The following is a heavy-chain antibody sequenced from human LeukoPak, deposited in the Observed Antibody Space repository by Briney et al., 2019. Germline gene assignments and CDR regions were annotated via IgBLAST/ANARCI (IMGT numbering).Heavy chain of an antibody. CDR3: TTHPKYSGPHY. J-gene: IGHJ4*02. D-gene: IGHD5-12*01. CDR2: IKSKTEGGAT. Sequence: GGSLRLSCAASGFTFSNAWMSWVRQAPGKGLEWVGRIKSKTEGGATDYAAPVKGRFTISRDDSKNTLYLQMNSLKTEDTAVYYCTTHPKYSGPHYWGQGTLVTVSS. CDR1: GFTFSNAW. V-gene: IGHV3-15*01.